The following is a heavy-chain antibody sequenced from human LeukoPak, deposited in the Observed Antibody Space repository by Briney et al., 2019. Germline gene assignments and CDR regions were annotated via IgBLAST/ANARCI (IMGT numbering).Heavy chain of an antibody. CDR1: GFTVSSNY. CDR2: ISGSGGTT. J-gene: IGHJ6*02. V-gene: IGHV3-23*01. Sequence: GGSLRLSCAASGFTVSSNYMSWVRQAPGKGLEWVSGISGSGGTTYYADSVKGRFTISRDNSKKTLYLQMNSLRAEDTAVYYCAKLFSFYYHGMDVWGQGTTVTVSS. CDR3: AKLFSFYYHGMDV. D-gene: IGHD2-15*01.